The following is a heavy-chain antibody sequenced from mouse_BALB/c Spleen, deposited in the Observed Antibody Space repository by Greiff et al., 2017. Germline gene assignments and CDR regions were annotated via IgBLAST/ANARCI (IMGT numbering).Heavy chain of an antibody. CDR3: VREGNYPFAY. V-gene: IGHV10-1*02. CDR1: GFTFNTYA. J-gene: IGHJ3*01. CDR2: IRSKSNNYAT. D-gene: IGHD2-1*01. Sequence: EVQLVESGGGLVQPKGSLKLSCAASGFTFNTYAMNWVRQAPGKGLEWVARIRSKSNNYATYYADSVKDRFTISRDDSQSMLYLQMNNLKTEDTAMYYCVREGNYPFAYWGQGTLVTVSA.